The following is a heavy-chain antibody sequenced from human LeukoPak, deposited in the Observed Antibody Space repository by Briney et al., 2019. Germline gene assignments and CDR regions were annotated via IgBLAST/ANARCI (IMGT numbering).Heavy chain of an antibody. Sequence: ASVKVSCKASGYTFTSYDINWVRQATGQGLEWMGWMNPNSGNTGYAQKFQGRVTITRNTSISTAYMELSSLRAEDTALYYCARAGGSDAFDIWGQGTMVTVSS. CDR2: MNPNSGNT. J-gene: IGHJ3*02. D-gene: IGHD5-12*01. CDR1: GYTFTSYD. V-gene: IGHV1-8*03. CDR3: ARAGGSDAFDI.